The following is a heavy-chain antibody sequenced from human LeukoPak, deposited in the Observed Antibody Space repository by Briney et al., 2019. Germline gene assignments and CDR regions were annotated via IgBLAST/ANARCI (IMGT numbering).Heavy chain of an antibody. J-gene: IGHJ5*02. V-gene: IGHV4-59*08. CDR3: ARLGVPRAMTTVTYNWFDP. D-gene: IGHD4-17*01. CDR2: IYYSGST. Sequence: SETLSLTCTVSGGSISSYYWSWIRQPPGKGLEWIGYIYYSGSTNYNPSLKSRVTISVDTSKNQFSLKLSSVTAADTAVYYCARLGVPRAMTTVTYNWFDPWGQGTLVTVSS. CDR1: GGSISSYY.